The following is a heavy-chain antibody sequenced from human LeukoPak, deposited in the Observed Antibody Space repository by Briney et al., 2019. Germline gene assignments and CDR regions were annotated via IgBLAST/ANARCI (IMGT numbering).Heavy chain of an antibody. CDR2: INAGNGNT. J-gene: IGHJ6*02. Sequence: ASVKVSCKASGYTFTSYGMHWVRRAPGQRLEWMGWINAGNGNTKYSQKFQGRVTITRDTSASTAYMELSSLRSEDTAVYYCARDQGWDIVLVPAAMSDYYYGMDVWGQGTTVTVSS. CDR3: ARDQGWDIVLVPAAMSDYYYGMDV. D-gene: IGHD2-2*01. V-gene: IGHV1-3*01. CDR1: GYTFTSYG.